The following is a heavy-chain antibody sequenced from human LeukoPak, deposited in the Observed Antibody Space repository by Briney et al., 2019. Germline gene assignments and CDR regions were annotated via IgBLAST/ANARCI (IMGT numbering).Heavy chain of an antibody. CDR1: GFTLSDYY. J-gene: IGHJ5*01. CDR2: ISSSGSTI. V-gene: IGHV3-11*04. CDR3: ARDLADTGSSSYRDS. Sequence: AGSLRLSCAASGFTLSDYYISWIRQAPGKGLEWVLYISSSGSTIYYADSVKGRFTISRDNAKNSLSLHMNTLRAEATTVYYCARDLADTGSSSYRDSCGHGTLVTVSS. D-gene: IGHD5-12*01.